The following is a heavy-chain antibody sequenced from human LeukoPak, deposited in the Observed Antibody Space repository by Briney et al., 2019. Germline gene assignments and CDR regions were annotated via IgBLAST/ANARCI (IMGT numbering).Heavy chain of an antibody. D-gene: IGHD1-26*01. CDR2: IYTSGST. CDR1: GASIRSYY. J-gene: IGHJ6*03. Sequence: SETLSLTCTVSGASIRSYYWSWIRQPPGKGLEWIGYIYTSGSTNYNPSLKSRVSTSVDTFKNQFSLNLSSVTAADTAVYYCANVSGVGGYHYYYMDVWGKGTTVTVSS. CDR3: ANVSGVGGYHYYYMDV. V-gene: IGHV4-4*08.